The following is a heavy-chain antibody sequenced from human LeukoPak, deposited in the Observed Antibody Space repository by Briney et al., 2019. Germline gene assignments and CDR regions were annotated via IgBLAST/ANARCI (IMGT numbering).Heavy chain of an antibody. CDR3: GRACCSSITCFE. V-gene: IGHV3-48*01. CDR1: GFIVSRYS. J-gene: IGHJ4*02. Sequence: TGGSLRLSCAASGFIVSRYSMTWVRQAPGKGLEWVSSISTSYSGIYYADSVKGRFTISRDNAKNSLYLQMDSLRADDTAVYYCGRACCSSITCFEWGQGTLVTVSS. D-gene: IGHD2-2*01. CDR2: ISTSYSGI.